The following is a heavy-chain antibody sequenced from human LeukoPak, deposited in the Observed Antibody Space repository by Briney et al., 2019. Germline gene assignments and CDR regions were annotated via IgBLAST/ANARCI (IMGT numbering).Heavy chain of an antibody. CDR2: IIPIFGTA. CDR3: ARERNGGSYPRGVHPNFDY. D-gene: IGHD1-26*01. CDR1: GGTFSSYA. Sequence: GASVKVSCKASGGTFSSYAISWVRQAPGQGLEWMGGIIPIFGTANYAQKFQGRVTITADESTSTAYMELSSLRSEDTAVYYCARERNGGSYPRGVHPNFDYWGQGTLVTVSS. V-gene: IGHV1-69*01. J-gene: IGHJ4*02.